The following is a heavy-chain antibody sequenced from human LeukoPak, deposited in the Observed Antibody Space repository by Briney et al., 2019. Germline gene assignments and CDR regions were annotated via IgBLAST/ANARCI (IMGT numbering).Heavy chain of an antibody. CDR1: GGTFTTHV. D-gene: IGHD3-16*02. CDR3: ARVLHGGSYHAKIFDY. Sequence: ASVKVSCKASGGTFTTHVISWVRQAPGQGLEWMGRIIPILDSPKYAQKFQGRVTITADKSTSTAYLEVSRLRSDDTAVYYCARVLHGGSYHAKIFDYWGQGTLVTVSS. J-gene: IGHJ4*02. CDR2: IIPILDSP. V-gene: IGHV1-69*04.